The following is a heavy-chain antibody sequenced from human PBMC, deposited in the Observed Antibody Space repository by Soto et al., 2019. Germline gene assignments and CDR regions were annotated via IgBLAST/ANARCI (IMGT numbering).Heavy chain of an antibody. CDR1: AGICSTLG. V-gene: IGHV1-69*05. J-gene: IGHJ4*02. D-gene: IGHD3-16*01. CDR2: IISFFGTA. CDR3: ARTAPMDAGDKYYYDF. Sequence: YVQVSYQTSAGICSTLGESWVRQSPAPGREWIGGIISFFGTAEYSQKFEDRITITTDESTNTVYMDLRSLTSEDTAIYYCARTAPMDAGDKYYYDFWGPGALVTVSS.